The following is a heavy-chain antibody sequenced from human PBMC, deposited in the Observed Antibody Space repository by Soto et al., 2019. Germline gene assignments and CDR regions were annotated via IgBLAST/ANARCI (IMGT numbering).Heavy chain of an antibody. J-gene: IGHJ4*02. V-gene: IGHV2-5*02. CDR3: AHLLTTVTTGYFVF. CDR2: IYWDYDK. CDR1: GFSLSTSGVG. Sequence: QITLEESGPPLVKPTQTLTLTCSFSGFSLSTSGVGLGWIRQPPGQALEWLGLIYWDYDKRYNPSLKSRLTCTRDTSKNQVFLTLTNVDTVDTATYYCAHLLTTVTTGYFVFWGQGALVTVSS. D-gene: IGHD4-17*01.